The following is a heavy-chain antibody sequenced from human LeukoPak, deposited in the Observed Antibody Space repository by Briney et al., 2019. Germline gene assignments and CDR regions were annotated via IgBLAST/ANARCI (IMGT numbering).Heavy chain of an antibody. CDR3: ARGNYGGSSGYYYGNYFDY. CDR1: GGSFSGYY. J-gene: IGHJ4*02. V-gene: IGHV4-34*01. D-gene: IGHD3-22*01. CDR2: INHSGST. Sequence: PSETLSLTCAVYGGSFSGYYWSWIRQPPGKGLEWIGEINHSGSTNYNPSLKSRVTISVDTSKNRFSLKLSSVTAADTAVYYCARGNYGGSSGYYYGNYFDYWGQGTLVTVSS.